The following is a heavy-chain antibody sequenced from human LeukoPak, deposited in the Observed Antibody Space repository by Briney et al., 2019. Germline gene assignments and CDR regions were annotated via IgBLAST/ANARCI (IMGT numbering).Heavy chain of an antibody. V-gene: IGHV6-1*01. J-gene: IGHJ4*02. CDR1: GDSVSSNSAA. Sequence: SQTLSLTCAISGDSVSSNSAAWNWIRQSPSRGLEWLGRTYYRSKWYNNYAVSVKGRITINPDTAKNQFSLQLKSVTPEDTAVYYCARDMYYPGSGSYNTIDYWGQGTLVTVSS. CDR3: ARDMYYPGSGSYNTIDY. CDR2: TYYRSKWYN. D-gene: IGHD3-10*01.